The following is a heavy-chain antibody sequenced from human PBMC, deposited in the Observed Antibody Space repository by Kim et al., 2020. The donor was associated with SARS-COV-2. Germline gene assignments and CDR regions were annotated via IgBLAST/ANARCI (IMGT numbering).Heavy chain of an antibody. Sequence: KGRFTISRDNSKNTLYLQMNSLRAEDTAVYYCARPGSQGQLGQRGAYFDYWGQGTLVTVSS. V-gene: IGHV3-30*01. D-gene: IGHD1-1*01. CDR3: ARPGSQGQLGQRGAYFDY. J-gene: IGHJ4*02.